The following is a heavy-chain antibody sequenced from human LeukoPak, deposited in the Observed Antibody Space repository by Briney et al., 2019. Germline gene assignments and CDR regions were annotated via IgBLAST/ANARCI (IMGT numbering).Heavy chain of an antibody. J-gene: IGHJ4*02. V-gene: IGHV3-30*02. CDR3: ARDLTYNSWYYFDS. CDR1: GFTFSYYG. D-gene: IGHD6-13*01. Sequence: GGSLRLSCAASGFTFSYYGMHWVRQAPGKGLEWVTFIGYDGTDKYYTDSVKGRFTISRDNSKSTLSLHMNSLRAEDTAVYYCARDLTYNSWYYFDSWGQGTLVTVSS. CDR2: IGYDGTDK.